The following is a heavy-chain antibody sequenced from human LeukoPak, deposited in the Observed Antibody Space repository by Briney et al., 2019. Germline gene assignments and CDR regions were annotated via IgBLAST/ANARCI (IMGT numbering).Heavy chain of an antibody. J-gene: IGHJ4*02. Sequence: PGGSLRLSCAASGFTVSSNYMSWVRQAPGKGLEWVSVIYSGGSTYYADSVKGRFTISRDNSKNTLYLQMNSLRAEDTAVYYCARDFVVDDFWSGFRYFDYWGQGTLVTVSS. CDR1: GFTVSSNY. V-gene: IGHV3-53*01. CDR3: ARDFVVDDFWSGFRYFDY. CDR2: IYSGGST. D-gene: IGHD3-3*01.